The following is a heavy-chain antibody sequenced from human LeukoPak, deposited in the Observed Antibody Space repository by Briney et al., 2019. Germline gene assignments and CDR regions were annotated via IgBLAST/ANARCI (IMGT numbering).Heavy chain of an antibody. V-gene: IGHV1-18*01. CDR1: GYTFTSYD. CDR3: ARDHAAGWELPLNWFDP. Sequence: ASVKVSCKASGYTFTSYDFNWVRQAPGQGLECMGWISTYNGHTNYAQKLQGRVTMTTDTSTSTAYMELGSLRSDDTAVYYCARDHAAGWELPLNWFDPWGQGTLVTVSS. CDR2: ISTYNGHT. J-gene: IGHJ5*02. D-gene: IGHD4-23*01.